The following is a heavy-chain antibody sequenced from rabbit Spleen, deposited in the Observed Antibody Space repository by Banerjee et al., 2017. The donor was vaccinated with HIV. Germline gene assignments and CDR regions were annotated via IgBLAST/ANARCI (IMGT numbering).Heavy chain of an antibody. CDR3: ARDTGSSFSSYGMDL. V-gene: IGHV1S45*01. Sequence: QEQLVESGGGLVQPEGSLTLTCTASGFSFSSSDYMCWVLQAPGKGLEWISCIAGGSSAFTYSATWAKGRFTISKTSSTTVTLQMTSLTVADTATYFCARDTGSSFSSYGMDLWAQGPSSPS. D-gene: IGHD8-1*01. J-gene: IGHJ6*01. CDR1: GFSFSSSDY. CDR2: IAGGSSAFT.